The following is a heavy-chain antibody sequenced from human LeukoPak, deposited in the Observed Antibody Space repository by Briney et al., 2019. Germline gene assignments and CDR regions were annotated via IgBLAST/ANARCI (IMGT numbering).Heavy chain of an antibody. CDR1: GFTFSSYA. J-gene: IGHJ6*02. V-gene: IGHV3-23*01. Sequence: GGSLRLSCAAPGFTFSSYAMRWVRQAPGKGLEWVSAISGSGGSTYYADSVKGRFTISRDNSKNTLYLQMNSLRAEDTAVYYCAKDRGSRYCSSTSCTYYYYYYGMDVWGQGTTVTVSS. D-gene: IGHD2-2*01. CDR2: ISGSGGST. CDR3: AKDRGSRYCSSTSCTYYYYYYGMDV.